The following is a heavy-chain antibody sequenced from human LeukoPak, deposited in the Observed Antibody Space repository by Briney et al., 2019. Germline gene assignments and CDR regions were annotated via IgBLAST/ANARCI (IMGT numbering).Heavy chain of an antibody. J-gene: IGHJ4*02. CDR2: ISGSGGST. V-gene: IGHV3-23*01. CDR3: AETRYSSGAGYYFDY. CDR1: GFTFSSYA. Sequence: PGGSLRLSCAASGFTFSSYAMSWVRQAPGKGLEWVSAISGSGGSTYYADSVKGRFTISRDNSKNTLYLQANSLRAEDTAVYYCAETRYSSGAGYYFDYWGQGTLVTVSS. D-gene: IGHD5-18*01.